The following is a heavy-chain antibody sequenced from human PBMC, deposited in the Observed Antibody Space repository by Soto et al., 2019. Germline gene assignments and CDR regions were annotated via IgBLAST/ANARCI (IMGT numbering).Heavy chain of an antibody. CDR3: ARASYGSGSKQPLNWFDP. CDR2: IYYSGST. CDR1: GGSISSYY. Sequence: QVQLQESGPGLVKPSETLSLTCTVSGGSISSYYWSWIRQPPGKGLEWIGYIYYSGSTNYNPSLKSRVTISVDTSKNQFSLKLSSVTAADTAVYYCARASYGSGSKQPLNWFDPWGQGTLVTVSS. J-gene: IGHJ5*02. D-gene: IGHD3-10*01. V-gene: IGHV4-59*01.